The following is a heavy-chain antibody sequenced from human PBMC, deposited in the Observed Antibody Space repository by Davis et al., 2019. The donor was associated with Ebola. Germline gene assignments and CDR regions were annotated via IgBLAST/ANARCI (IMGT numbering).Heavy chain of an antibody. Sequence: GGSLRLSCAASGFTFSSYWMSWVRQAPGKGLEWVANIKQDGSEKYYVDSVKGRFTISRDNAKNSLYLQMNSLRAEDTAVYYCAREGLGDYVWGSYRYRYYYYMDVWGKGTTVTVSS. V-gene: IGHV3-7*03. J-gene: IGHJ6*03. D-gene: IGHD3-16*02. CDR1: GFTFSSYW. CDR3: AREGLGDYVWGSYRYRYYYYMDV. CDR2: IKQDGSEK.